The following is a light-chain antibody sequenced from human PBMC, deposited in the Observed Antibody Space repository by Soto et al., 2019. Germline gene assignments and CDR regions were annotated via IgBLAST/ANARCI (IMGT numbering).Light chain of an antibody. J-gene: IGKJ1*01. CDR3: PQYKSWPS. CDR1: QSISSN. CDR2: GVS. Sequence: IVVTDSRGTISVSPGERATLSCRASQSISSNLAWYPQKPGQAPRLLIYGVSSRATGVPARFSGSGSGTEFTLTINSLLYEDFGVYYSPQYKSWPSFGQGTKV. V-gene: IGKV3-15*01.